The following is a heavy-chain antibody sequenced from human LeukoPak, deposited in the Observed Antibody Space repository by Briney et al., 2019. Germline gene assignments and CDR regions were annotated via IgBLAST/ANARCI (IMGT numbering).Heavy chain of an antibody. CDR3: ARDFRSYNWSDLGGHAFDI. D-gene: IGHD1-20*01. J-gene: IGHJ3*02. Sequence: GGSLRLSCAASGFTFSSYAMHWVRQAPGKGLEWVSTISSHGGYTYYANCVKGRFTISRDNSKNTLYLQMGSLRAKDMAVYYGARDFRSYNWSDLGGHAFDIWGQGTMVTVSS. CDR1: GFTFSSYA. CDR2: ISSHGGYT. V-gene: IGHV3-64*01.